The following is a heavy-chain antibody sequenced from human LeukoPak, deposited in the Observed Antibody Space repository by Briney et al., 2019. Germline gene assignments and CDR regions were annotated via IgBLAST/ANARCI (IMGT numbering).Heavy chain of an antibody. CDR3: AREEDPWELNY. Sequence: GGSLRLSCAASGFTFSSYSMNWVRQAPGKELEWVSYISSSSSTIYYADSVKGRFTISRDNAKSSLYLQMNSLRAEDTAVYYCAREEDPWELNYWGQGTLVTVSS. V-gene: IGHV3-48*04. D-gene: IGHD1-26*01. J-gene: IGHJ4*02. CDR1: GFTFSSYS. CDR2: ISSSSSTI.